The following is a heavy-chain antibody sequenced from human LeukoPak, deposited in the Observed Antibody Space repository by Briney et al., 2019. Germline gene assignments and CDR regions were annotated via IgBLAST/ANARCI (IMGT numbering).Heavy chain of an antibody. CDR3: TTKVIRGNSGDDYDD. D-gene: IGHD5-12*01. CDR1: GVTFRSYG. Sequence: GASLRLSCAASGVTFRSYGMHWVRQAPGKGLEWVALISSDGNDKLYGDSVRGRFTISRDDSKSTLYLQMNSLRAEDTAVYYCTTKVIRGNSGDDYDDWGQGTLVTVSS. V-gene: IGHV3-30*03. CDR2: ISSDGNDK. J-gene: IGHJ4*02.